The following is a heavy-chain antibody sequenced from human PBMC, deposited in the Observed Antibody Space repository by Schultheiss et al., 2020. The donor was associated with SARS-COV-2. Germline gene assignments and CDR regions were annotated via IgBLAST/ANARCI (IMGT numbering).Heavy chain of an antibody. J-gene: IGHJ4*02. V-gene: IGHV3-66*01. CDR2: ISGSGGST. CDR1: GFTVSSNY. D-gene: IGHD6-6*01. CDR3: AKGSSDY. Sequence: GESLKISCAASGFTVSSNYMSWVRQAPGKGLEWVSAISGSGGSTYYADSVKGRFTISRDNSKNTLYLQMNSLRAEDTAVYYCAKGSSDYWGQGTLVTVSS.